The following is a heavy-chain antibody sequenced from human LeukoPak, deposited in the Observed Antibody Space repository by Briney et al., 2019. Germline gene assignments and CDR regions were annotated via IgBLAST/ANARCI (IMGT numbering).Heavy chain of an antibody. D-gene: IGHD3-10*01. J-gene: IGHJ5*02. CDR3: ARDASLGDWFDP. Sequence: ASVKVSCKASGYTFTSYGISWVRQAPGQGLEWMRWISAYNGNTNYAQKLQGRVTMTTDTSTSTAYMELRSLRSDDTAVYYCARDASLGDWFDPWGQGTLVTVSS. CDR1: GYTFTSYG. CDR2: ISAYNGNT. V-gene: IGHV1-18*01.